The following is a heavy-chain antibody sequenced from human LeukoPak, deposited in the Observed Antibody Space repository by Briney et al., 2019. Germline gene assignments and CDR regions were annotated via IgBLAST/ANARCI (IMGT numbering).Heavy chain of an antibody. D-gene: IGHD6-13*01. CDR2: IYYSGST. CDR3: ARVGGWYSSSWYFDY. V-gene: IGHV4-59*01. Sequence: SETLSLTCTVSGGSISSYYWNWIRQPPGKGLEWIGYIYYSGSTNYNPSLKSRVTISVDTSKNQFSLNLNSVTAADSAVYYCARVGGWYSSSWYFDYWGQGTLVTVSS. J-gene: IGHJ4*02. CDR1: GGSISSYY.